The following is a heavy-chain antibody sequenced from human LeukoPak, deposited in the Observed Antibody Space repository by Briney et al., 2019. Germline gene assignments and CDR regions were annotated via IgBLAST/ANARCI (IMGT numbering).Heavy chain of an antibody. V-gene: IGHV3-23*01. CDR1: GLTFRSYA. J-gene: IGHJ4*02. Sequence: GGSLRLSCAASGLTFRSYAMSWVRQAPGKGLXXVSVINNSGGITYYADSVKGRFTISRDNSKNTLYLQMNSLRAEDTAVYYCATPGYSSGWYAYWGQGTLVTVSS. CDR3: ATPGYSSGWYAY. D-gene: IGHD6-19*01. CDR2: INNSGGIT.